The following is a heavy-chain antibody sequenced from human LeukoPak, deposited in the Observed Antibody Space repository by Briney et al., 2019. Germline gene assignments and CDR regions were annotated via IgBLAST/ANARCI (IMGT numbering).Heavy chain of an antibody. CDR2: INPNSGGT. Sequence: GASVKVSCKASGYTFTGYYMHWVRQAPGQGLEWMGWINPNSGGTNYAQKFQGRVTMTRDTSISTAYMELSRLRSDDTAVYYCARGGRKSKAVVGATFDIWGQGTMVTVSS. J-gene: IGHJ3*02. D-gene: IGHD1-26*01. V-gene: IGHV1-2*02. CDR3: ARGGRKSKAVVGATFDI. CDR1: GYTFTGYY.